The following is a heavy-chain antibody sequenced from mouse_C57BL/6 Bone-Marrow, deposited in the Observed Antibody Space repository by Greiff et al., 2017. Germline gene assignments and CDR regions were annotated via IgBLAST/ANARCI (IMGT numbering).Heavy chain of an antibody. CDR3: ARGYYGSSPDY. D-gene: IGHD1-1*01. J-gene: IGHJ2*01. CDR2: ISYSGST. CDR1: GYSITSGYD. V-gene: IGHV3-1*01. Sequence: EVQLQESGPGMVKPSQSLSLTCTVTGYSITSGYDWHWIRHFPGNKLEWMGYISYSGSTNYNPSLKSRISITHDTSKNHFFLKLNSVTTEDTATYYCARGYYGSSPDYWGQGTTLTVSS.